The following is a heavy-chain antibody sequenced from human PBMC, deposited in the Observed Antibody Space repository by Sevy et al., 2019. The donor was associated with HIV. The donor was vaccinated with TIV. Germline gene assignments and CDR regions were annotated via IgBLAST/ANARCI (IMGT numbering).Heavy chain of an antibody. CDR1: GFTLRSYS. CDR3: ARDFTIFGVVSGIDY. D-gene: IGHD3-3*01. Sequence: GGSLRLSCAASGFTLRSYSMNWVRQAPGKGLEWLSSISDDSRYLYYSDSVKGRFTISRANAKSSLYLQMNSLRVEDTAIYYCARDFTIFGVVSGIDYWGQGNLVTVSS. V-gene: IGHV3-21*01. CDR2: ISDDSRYL. J-gene: IGHJ4*02.